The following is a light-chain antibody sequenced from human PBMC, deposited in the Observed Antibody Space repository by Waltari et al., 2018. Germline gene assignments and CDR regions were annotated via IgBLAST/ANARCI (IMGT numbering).Light chain of an antibody. CDR1: QSVGTY. Sequence: EIVLTQSPAILSFSPGETATLSCRASQSVGTYLAWYQQRPGQSPRPLIYDASDRATGIPGRFSGSGSGTDFTLTISSLQPEDFAVYYCQQRRSWPVTFGGGTRVQI. J-gene: IGKJ4*01. CDR2: DAS. V-gene: IGKV3-11*01. CDR3: QQRRSWPVT.